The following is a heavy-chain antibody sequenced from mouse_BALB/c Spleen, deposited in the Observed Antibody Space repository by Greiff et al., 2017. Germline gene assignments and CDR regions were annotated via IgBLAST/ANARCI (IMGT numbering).Heavy chain of an antibody. CDR3: ARDGKKFAY. CDR2: ISSGGSYT. J-gene: IGHJ3*01. V-gene: IGHV5-9-4*01. Sequence: EVKVVESGGGLVKPGGSLKLSCAASGFTFSSYAMSWVRQSPEKRLEWVAEISSGGSYTYYPDTVTGRFTISRDNAKNTLYLEMSSLRSEDTAMYYCARDGKKFAYWGQGTLVTVSA. CDR1: GFTFSSYA. D-gene: IGHD2-1*01.